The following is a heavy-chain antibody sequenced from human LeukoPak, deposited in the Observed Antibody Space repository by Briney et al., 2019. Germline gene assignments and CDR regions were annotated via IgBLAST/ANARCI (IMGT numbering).Heavy chain of an antibody. J-gene: IGHJ4*02. V-gene: IGHV4-31*03. Sequence: SQTLSLTCTVSGGSISSGGYYWSWIRQHPGKGLEWIGYIYYSGSTYYNPSLKSRVTISVDTSKNQFSLKLSSVTAADTAVYYCARSGHYYDSSGCWVYWGQGTLVTVSS. CDR2: IYYSGST. D-gene: IGHD3-22*01. CDR3: ARSGHYYDSSGCWVY. CDR1: GGSISSGGYY.